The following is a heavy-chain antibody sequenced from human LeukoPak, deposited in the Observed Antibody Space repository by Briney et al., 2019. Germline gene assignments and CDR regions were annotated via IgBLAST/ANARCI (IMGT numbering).Heavy chain of an antibody. D-gene: IGHD4-17*01. CDR1: GYSISSGYY. CDR3: ARNNYGDYFPYFDY. Sequence: SETLSLTCTVSGYSISSGYYWGWIRQPPGKGLEWIGSIYHSGSTNYNPSLKSRVTISVDTSKNQFSLKLSSVTAADTAVYYCARNNYGDYFPYFDYWGQGTLVTVSS. CDR2: IYHSGST. J-gene: IGHJ4*02. V-gene: IGHV4-38-2*02.